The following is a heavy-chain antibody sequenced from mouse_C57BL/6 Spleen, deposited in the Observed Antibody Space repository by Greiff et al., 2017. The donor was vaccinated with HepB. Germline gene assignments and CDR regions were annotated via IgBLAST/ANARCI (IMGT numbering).Heavy chain of an antibody. CDR2: IYPGSGNT. CDR3: AREETAQALYYFDY. V-gene: IGHV1-66*01. D-gene: IGHD3-2*02. CDR1: GYSFTSYY. Sequence: QVQLKQSGPELVKPGASVKISCKASGYSFTSYYIHWVKQRPGQGLEWIGWIYPGSGNTKYNEKFKGKATLTADTSSSTAYMQLSSLTSEDSAVYYCAREETAQALYYFDYWGQGTTLTVSS. J-gene: IGHJ2*01.